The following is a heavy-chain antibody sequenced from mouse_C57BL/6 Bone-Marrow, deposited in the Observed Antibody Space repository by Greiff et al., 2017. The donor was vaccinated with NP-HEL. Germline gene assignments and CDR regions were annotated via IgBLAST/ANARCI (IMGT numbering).Heavy chain of an antibody. CDR2: IYPSDSET. CDR3: ARGNYYGSRAWFAY. D-gene: IGHD1-1*01. Sequence: QQSCKASGYTFTSYWMDWVKQRPGQGLEWIGNIYPSDSETHYNQKFKDKATLTVDKSSSTAYMQLSSLTSEDSAVYYCARGNYYGSRAWFAYWGQGTLVTVSA. CDR1: GYTFTSYW. J-gene: IGHJ3*01. V-gene: IGHV1-61*01.